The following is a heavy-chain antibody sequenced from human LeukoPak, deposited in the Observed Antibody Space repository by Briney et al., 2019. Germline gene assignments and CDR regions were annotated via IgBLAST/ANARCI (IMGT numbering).Heavy chain of an antibody. J-gene: IGHJ4*02. D-gene: IGHD3-10*01. CDR1: GYSISSGLY. CDR2: IYHSGNT. Sequence: SETLSLTCAVSGYSISSGLYWDWIRQPPGKGLEWIGSIYHSGNTYYNPSLKSRVTISVDTSNNQFSLKLSSVTAADTAVYHCARGTGGYYANFDYWGQGTLVTVSS. CDR3: ARGTGGYYANFDY. V-gene: IGHV4-38-2*01.